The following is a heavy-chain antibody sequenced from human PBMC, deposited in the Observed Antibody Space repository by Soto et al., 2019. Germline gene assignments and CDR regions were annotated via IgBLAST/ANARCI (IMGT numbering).Heavy chain of an antibody. CDR3: ATVDISTWIDGMDV. J-gene: IGHJ6*02. D-gene: IGHD6-13*01. CDR2: TFPMFGKA. V-gene: IGHV1-69*06. Sequence: QVQLVQSGAEVKKPGSSVKVSCKASGGTFISYAISWVRQAPGQGLEWMGGTFPMFGKANYALKFQGRVTISADKSTSTAYMELSSLTSEDTAVYYCATVDISTWIDGMDVWGQGTTVTVSS. CDR1: GGTFISYA.